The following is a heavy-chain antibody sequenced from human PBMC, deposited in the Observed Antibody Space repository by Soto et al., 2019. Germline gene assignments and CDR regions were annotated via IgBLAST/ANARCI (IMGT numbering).Heavy chain of an antibody. CDR1: GFTFSSYG. Sequence: QVQLVESGGGVVQPGRSLRLSCAASGFTFSSYGMHWVRQAPGKGLEWVAVISYDGSYKYYADSVKGRFTISRDISKNTLYLQMNSLRAEVTAVYYCAKETYSGPLDYWGQGTLVTVSS. J-gene: IGHJ4*02. CDR3: AKETYSGPLDY. V-gene: IGHV3-30*18. D-gene: IGHD2-15*01. CDR2: ISYDGSYK.